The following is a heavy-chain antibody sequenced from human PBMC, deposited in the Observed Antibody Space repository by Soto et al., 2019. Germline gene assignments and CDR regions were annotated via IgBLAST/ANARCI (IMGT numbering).Heavy chain of an antibody. CDR2: INPNSGGT. V-gene: IGHV1-2*04. Sequence: GASVKVSCKASGYTFTGYYMHWVRQAPGQGLEWMGWINPNSGGTNYAQKFQGWVTMTRDTSISTAYMELSRLRSDDTAVYYCARDVSDCSGGSCHFDYWGQGTLVTVSS. J-gene: IGHJ4*02. CDR3: ARDVSDCSGGSCHFDY. D-gene: IGHD2-15*01. CDR1: GYTFTGYY.